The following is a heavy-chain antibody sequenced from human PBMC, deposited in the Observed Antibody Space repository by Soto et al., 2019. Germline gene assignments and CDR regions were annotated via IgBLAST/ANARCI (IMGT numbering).Heavy chain of an antibody. J-gene: IGHJ6*04. CDR1: GGSFSGYY. D-gene: IGHD3-10*01. CDR2: INHSGST. CDR3: ARRVLLWFWVWNGMDV. V-gene: IGHV4-34*01. Sequence: QVQLQQWGAGLLKPSETLSLTCAVYGGSFSGYYWSWIRQPPGKGLEWIGEINHSGSTDYNPSLKSRVTISVDTSKNQFTLKLSSVTAADTAVYYWARRVLLWFWVWNGMDVWGEGTTVTVSS.